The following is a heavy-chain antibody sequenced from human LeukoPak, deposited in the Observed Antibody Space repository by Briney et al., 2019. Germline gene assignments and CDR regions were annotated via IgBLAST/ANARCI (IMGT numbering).Heavy chain of an antibody. CDR3: ARDVGFGGYSRGIFDY. CDR2: ISSSSSYI. J-gene: IGHJ4*02. V-gene: IGHV3-21*01. CDR1: GFTFSSHG. Sequence: GGSLRLSCAASGFTFSSHGMSWVRQAPGKGLEWVSSISSSSSYIYYADSVKGRFTISRDNAKNSLYLQMNSLRAEDTAVYYCARDVGFGGYSRGIFDYWGQGTLVTVSS. D-gene: IGHD3-10*01.